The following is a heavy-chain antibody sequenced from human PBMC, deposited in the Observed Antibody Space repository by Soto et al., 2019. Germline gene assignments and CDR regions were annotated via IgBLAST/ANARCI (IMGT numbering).Heavy chain of an antibody. J-gene: IGHJ6*02. CDR1: GYTFTSYG. CDR2: ISAYNGNT. D-gene: IGHD5-12*01. CDR3: ARRRRGYPDYYYYGMDV. Sequence: ASVKVSCKASGYTFTSYGISWVRQAPGQGLEWMGWISAYNGNTNYAQKLQGRVTMTTDTSTSTAYMELRSLRSDDTAVYYCARRRRGYPDYYYYGMDVWGQGTTVTVSS. V-gene: IGHV1-18*01.